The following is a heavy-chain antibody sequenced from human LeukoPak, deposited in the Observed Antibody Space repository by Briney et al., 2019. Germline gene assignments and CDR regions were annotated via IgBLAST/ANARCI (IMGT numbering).Heavy chain of an antibody. Sequence: PGGSLRLSCAASGFTFSSYAMSWVRQAPGKGLEWVSAISGSGGSTYYADSVKGRFTISRDNAKNSLYLQMNSLRAEDTAVYYCARDSNFLNLEAWGFDYWGQGTLVTVSS. CDR1: GFTFSSYA. J-gene: IGHJ4*02. D-gene: IGHD7-27*01. CDR3: ARDSNFLNLEAWGFDY. V-gene: IGHV3-23*01. CDR2: ISGSGGST.